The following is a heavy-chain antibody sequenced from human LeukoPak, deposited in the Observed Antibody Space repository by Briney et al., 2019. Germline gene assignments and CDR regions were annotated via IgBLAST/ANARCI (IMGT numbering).Heavy chain of an antibody. J-gene: IGHJ5*02. V-gene: IGHV1-2*02. CDR3: ARPPWSGIHNWFDP. Sequence: GASVKVSCKASGYTFTGYYMHWVRQAPGQGLEWMGWINPNSGGTNYAQKFQGRVTMTRDTSISTAYMELSRLRSDDTAVYYCARPPWSGIHNWFDPWGQGTLVTVSS. CDR2: INPNSGGT. D-gene: IGHD3-3*01. CDR1: GYTFTGYY.